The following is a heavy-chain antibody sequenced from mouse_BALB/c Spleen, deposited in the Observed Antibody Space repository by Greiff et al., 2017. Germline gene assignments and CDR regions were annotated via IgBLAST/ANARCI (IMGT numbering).Heavy chain of an antibody. CDR3: ARGYDGEGFAY. D-gene: IGHD2-3*01. J-gene: IGHJ3*01. Sequence: EVMLVESGGGLVKPGGSLKLSCAASGFTFSSYAMSWVRQTPEKRLEWVASISSGGSTYYPDSVKGRFTISRDNARNILYLQMSSLRSEDTAMYYCARGYDGEGFAYWGQGTLVTVSA. CDR2: ISSGGST. CDR1: GFTFSSYA. V-gene: IGHV5-6-5*01.